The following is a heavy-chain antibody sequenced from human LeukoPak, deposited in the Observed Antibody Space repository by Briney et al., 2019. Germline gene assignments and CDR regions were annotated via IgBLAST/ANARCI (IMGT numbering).Heavy chain of an antibody. Sequence: PGGSLRLSCAASGFTFSSYVISWVRQAPGKGLEWVSTISASGGSTYYADSVKGRFTISRDNSKNTPYLQMNSLRAEDTAVYYCAKEWAAAYFDYWGQGTLVTVSS. CDR2: ISASGGST. D-gene: IGHD2-2*01. CDR1: GFTFSSYV. J-gene: IGHJ4*02. CDR3: AKEWAAAYFDY. V-gene: IGHV3-23*01.